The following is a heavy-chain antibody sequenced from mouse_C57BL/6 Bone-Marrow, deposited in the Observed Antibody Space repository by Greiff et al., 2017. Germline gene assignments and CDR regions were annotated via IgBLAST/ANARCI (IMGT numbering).Heavy chain of an antibody. Sequence: QVQLQQSGAELVKPGASVKLSCKASGYTFTSYWMHWVKQRPGPGLEWIGMIHPNSGSTNYNEKFKSKATLTVDKSSSTAYMQLSSLTSVDSAVYCYARFITTLAYWGQGTLVTVSS. CDR1: GYTFTSYW. CDR2: IHPNSGST. CDR3: ARFITTLAY. J-gene: IGHJ4*01. V-gene: IGHV1-64*01. D-gene: IGHD1-1*01.